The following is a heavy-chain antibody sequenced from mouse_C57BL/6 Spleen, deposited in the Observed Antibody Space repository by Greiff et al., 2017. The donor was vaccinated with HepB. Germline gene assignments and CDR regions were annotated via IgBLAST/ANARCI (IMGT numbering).Heavy chain of an antibody. CDR2: INPNNGGT. J-gene: IGHJ3*01. V-gene: IGHV1-18*01. CDR1: GYTFTDYN. CDR3: ARMDDRAWFAY. Sequence: EVQLQQSGPELVKPGASVKIPCKASGYTFTDYNMDWVKQSHGKSLEWIGDINPNNGGTIYNQKFKGKATLTVDKSSSTAYMELRSLTSEDTVVYYWARMDDRAWFAYWGQGTLVTVSA.